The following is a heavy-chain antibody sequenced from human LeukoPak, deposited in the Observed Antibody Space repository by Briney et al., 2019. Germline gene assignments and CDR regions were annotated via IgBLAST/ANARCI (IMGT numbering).Heavy chain of an antibody. V-gene: IGHV4-39*07. D-gene: IGHD6-13*01. CDR2: IYYSGST. CDR3: AGASSWYENYYGMDV. J-gene: IGHJ6*02. CDR1: GGSISSSSYY. Sequence: SETLSLTCTVSGGSISSSSYYWGWIRQPPGKGLEWIGSIYYSGSTYYNPSLKSRVTISVDTSKNQFSLKLSSVTAADTAVYYCAGASSWYENYYGMDVWGQGTTVTVSS.